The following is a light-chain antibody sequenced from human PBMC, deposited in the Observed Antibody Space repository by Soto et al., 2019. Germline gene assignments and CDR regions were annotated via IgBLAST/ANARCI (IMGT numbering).Light chain of an antibody. CDR1: QAINSC. Sequence: IQLTQSPSSLSASVGDRVTITCRASQAINSCLAWYQQEPGKAPKLLIYGGSTLQSGVPSRFSGSGSGTDFTLTISSLQSEDFATYYCQHLNAFPLTFGGGTKVEI. CDR3: QHLNAFPLT. CDR2: GGS. V-gene: IGKV1-9*01. J-gene: IGKJ4*01.